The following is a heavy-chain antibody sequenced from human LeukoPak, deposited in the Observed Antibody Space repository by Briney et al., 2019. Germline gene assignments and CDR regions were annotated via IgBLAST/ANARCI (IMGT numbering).Heavy chain of an antibody. CDR3: AGNRNALGDTNWFDP. J-gene: IGHJ5*02. CDR2: VYSSGRT. V-gene: IGHV4-59*01. CDR1: GDSINGYY. Sequence: PSETLSLTCTVSGDSINGYYWSWIRQPPGKGLEWIAYVYSSGRTNYNPSLKRRVTISLDTSKSQISLKLTSVTAAETAVYYCAGNRNALGDTNWFDPWGPGTLVIVSS. D-gene: IGHD4-17*01.